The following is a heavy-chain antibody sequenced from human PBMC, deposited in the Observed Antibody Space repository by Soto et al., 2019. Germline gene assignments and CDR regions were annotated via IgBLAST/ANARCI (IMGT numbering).Heavy chain of an antibody. V-gene: IGHV1-18*01. CDR3: ARDSSSWYFDAFDI. D-gene: IGHD6-13*01. CDR1: GYTFTSYG. CDR2: ISAYNGNT. J-gene: IGHJ3*02. Sequence: ASVKVSCKASGYTFTSYGISWVRQAPGQGLEWMGWISAYNGNTNYAQKLQGRVTMTTDTSTSTAYMELRSLRSDDTAVYYCARDSSSWYFDAFDIWGQGTMVTVSS.